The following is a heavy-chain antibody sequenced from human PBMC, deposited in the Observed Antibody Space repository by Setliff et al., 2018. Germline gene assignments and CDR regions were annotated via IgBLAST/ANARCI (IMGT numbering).Heavy chain of an antibody. Sequence: LSETLSLTCTVSGGSINNYYWSCIRQPPGKGLEWIGYIFYSGSTNYNPSLKSRVTMSLDTSKNQFSLKLSSVTAADTAVYYCARGGRVATTLFDYWGQGTLVTVSS. CDR3: ARGGRVATTLFDY. CDR1: GGSINNYY. J-gene: IGHJ4*02. V-gene: IGHV4-59*01. D-gene: IGHD2-15*01. CDR2: IFYSGST.